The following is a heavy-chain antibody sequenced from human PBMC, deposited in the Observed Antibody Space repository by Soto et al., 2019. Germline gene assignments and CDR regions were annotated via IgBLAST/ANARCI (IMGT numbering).Heavy chain of an antibody. CDR1: GGSISNYY. CDR2: ISNSGNT. V-gene: IGHV4-59*01. CDR3: ARWGERYGVMDYYGMDV. J-gene: IGHJ6*02. D-gene: IGHD3-16*01. Sequence: PSETLSLTCTVSGGSISNYYWSWIRQPPGKGLEWIAYISNSGNTDSNPSLKSRVTISVDTSQNQFSLKLTPVTAADTAVYYCARWGERYGVMDYYGMDVWGQGTTVTVSS.